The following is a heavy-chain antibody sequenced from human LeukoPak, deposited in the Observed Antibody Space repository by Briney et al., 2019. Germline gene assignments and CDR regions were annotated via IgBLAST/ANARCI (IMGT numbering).Heavy chain of an antibody. D-gene: IGHD3-9*01. Sequence: SETLSLTCTVSGGSISSSSYYWGWIRQPPGKGLEWIGSIYYSGSTSFNSSLKSRVTISVDASKNQFSLKLSSVTAADTAVYYCARHGRYYDFLTGYYYWFDPWGQGTLVTVSS. V-gene: IGHV4-39*01. CDR1: GGSISSSSYY. CDR3: ARHGRYYDFLTGYYYWFDP. J-gene: IGHJ5*02. CDR2: IYYSGST.